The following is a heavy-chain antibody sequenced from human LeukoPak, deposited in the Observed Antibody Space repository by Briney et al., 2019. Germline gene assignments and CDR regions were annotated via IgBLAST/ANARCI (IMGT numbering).Heavy chain of an antibody. CDR2: IKSDGSST. Sequence: GGSLRLSCAASGFTFSGYWMHWVRQAPGKGLVWVSRIKSDGSSTSYADSVKGRFTISRDNAKNTLYLQMNSLRAEDTAVYYCTKSDWFDPWGQGTLVTVSS. CDR3: TKSDWFDP. CDR1: GFTFSGYW. J-gene: IGHJ5*02. V-gene: IGHV3-74*01.